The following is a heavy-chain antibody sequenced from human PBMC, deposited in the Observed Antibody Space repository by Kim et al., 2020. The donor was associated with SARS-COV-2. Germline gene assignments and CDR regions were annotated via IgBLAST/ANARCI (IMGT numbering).Heavy chain of an antibody. CDR2: ISAYNGNT. CDR1: GYTFTSYG. D-gene: IGHD2-15*01. J-gene: IGHJ5*02. V-gene: IGHV1-18*01. CDR3: ARENGYCSGGSCLNNWFDP. Sequence: ASVKVSCKASGYTFTSYGISWVRQAPGQGLEWMGWISAYNGNTNYAQKLQGRVTMTTDTSTSTAYMELRSLRSDDTAVYYCARENGYCSGGSCLNNWFDPWGQRTLVTVSS.